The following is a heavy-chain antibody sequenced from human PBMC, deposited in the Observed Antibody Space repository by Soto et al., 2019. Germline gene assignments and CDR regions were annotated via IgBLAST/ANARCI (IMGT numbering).Heavy chain of an antibody. J-gene: IGHJ6*02. V-gene: IGHV1-69*13. CDR2: IIPIFGTA. D-gene: IGHD3-22*01. CDR3: ARNYYDSSGPYPRADYYYYYGMDV. Sequence: VASVKVSCKASGGTISSYAISWVRQAPGQGLEWMGGIIPIFGTANYAQKFQGRVTITADESTSTAYMELSSLRSEDTAVYYCARNYYDSSGPYPRADYYYYYGMDVWGQGTTVTVSS. CDR1: GGTISSYA.